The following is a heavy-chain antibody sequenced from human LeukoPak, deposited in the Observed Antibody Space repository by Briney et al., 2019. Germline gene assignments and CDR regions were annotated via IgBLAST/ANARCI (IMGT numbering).Heavy chain of an antibody. CDR1: GGSFSGYY. CDR3: ARHEEYSSGWYVGPLYFDY. D-gene: IGHD6-19*01. J-gene: IGHJ4*02. Sequence: PSETLSLTCAVYGGSFSGYYWSWIRQPPGKGLEWIGEINHSGSTNYNPSLKSRVTLSVDTSKNQFSLRLNSVTAADTAVYYCARHEEYSSGWYVGPLYFDYWGQGILVTVSS. V-gene: IGHV4-34*01. CDR2: INHSGST.